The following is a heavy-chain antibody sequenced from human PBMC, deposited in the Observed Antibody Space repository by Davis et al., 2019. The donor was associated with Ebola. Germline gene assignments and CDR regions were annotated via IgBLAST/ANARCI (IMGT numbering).Heavy chain of an antibody. CDR2: ISGSGGKT. Sequence: PGGSLRLSCAASGFTFSSYAMSWVRQAPGKGLEWVSAISGSGGKTYYADSVKGRCTISRDNSKNTLYLQMNSLRVEDTAVYYCAKDYPQMVAASWGQGTLVTVSS. V-gene: IGHV3-23*01. CDR1: GFTFSSYA. J-gene: IGHJ4*02. CDR3: AKDYPQMVAAS. D-gene: IGHD3-10*01.